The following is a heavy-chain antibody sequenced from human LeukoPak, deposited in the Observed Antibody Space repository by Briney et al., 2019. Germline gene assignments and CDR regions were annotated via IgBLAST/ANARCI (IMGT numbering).Heavy chain of an antibody. CDR1: GGSISSYY. V-gene: IGHV4-59*01. Sequence: SETLSLTCTVSGGSISSYYWSWIRQPPGKGLEWIGYIYYSGSTNYNPSLKSRVTISVDTSKNQFSLKLSSVTAADTAVYYCARGPWDITFFDYWGQGTLVTVSS. D-gene: IGHD3-16*01. J-gene: IGHJ4*02. CDR3: ARGPWDITFFDY. CDR2: IYYSGST.